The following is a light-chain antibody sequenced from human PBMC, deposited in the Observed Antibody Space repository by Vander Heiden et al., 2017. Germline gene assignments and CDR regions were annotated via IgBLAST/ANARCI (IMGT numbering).Light chain of an antibody. CDR3: ATWDDSPSGRV. CDR2: SNN. V-gene: IGLV1-47*01. Sequence: QSVLTQPPSASGTPGQTVTISCSGSSSNIGTNYVYWYQQFPGTAPKLLIYSNNQRPSGVPDRFSGSKSGTSASLAISWLRSEDEADYYCATWDDSPSGRVFGGGTKLTVL. J-gene: IGLJ3*02. CDR1: SSNIGTNY.